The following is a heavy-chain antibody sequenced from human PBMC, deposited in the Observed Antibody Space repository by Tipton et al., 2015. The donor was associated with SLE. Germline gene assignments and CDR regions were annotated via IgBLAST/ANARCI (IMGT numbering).Heavy chain of an antibody. CDR3: ARGRFLCGYDPVFDC. CDR2: ISAHNGNT. CDR1: GYTFRSFG. V-gene: IGHV1-18*01. J-gene: IGHJ4*02. D-gene: IGHD3-3*01. Sequence: QSGAEVKKPGASVKVSCKASGYTFRSFGISWVRQAPGQGLEWMGWISAHNGNTNYAQRLQCRVTMSTDTSTSTAYMELRSLRSDDTAVYCCARGRFLCGYDPVFDCWGQGTLVTGSS.